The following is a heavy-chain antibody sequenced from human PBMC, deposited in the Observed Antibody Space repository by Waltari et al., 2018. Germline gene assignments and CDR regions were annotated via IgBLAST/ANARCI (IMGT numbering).Heavy chain of an antibody. CDR2: ISGSGGST. CDR1: GFTFSSYA. CDR3: VKDRNWGFLPGDWFDP. V-gene: IGHV3-23*01. D-gene: IGHD7-27*01. J-gene: IGHJ5*02. Sequence: EVQLLESGGGLVQPGGSLRLSCAASGFTFSSYAMSWVRQAPGKGLEWVSAISGSGGSTYYADSVKGRFTISRDNSKNTLYLQMNSLRAEDTAVYYCVKDRNWGFLPGDWFDPWGQGTLVTVSS.